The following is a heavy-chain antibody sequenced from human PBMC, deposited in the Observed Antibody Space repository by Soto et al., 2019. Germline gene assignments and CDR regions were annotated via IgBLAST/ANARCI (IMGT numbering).Heavy chain of an antibody. J-gene: IGHJ5*02. D-gene: IGHD5-18*01. CDR1: GYTFTSYD. V-gene: IGHV1-8*01. CDR3: ARGRNSYGHGGFWFDP. Sequence: GASVKVSCKASGYTFTSYDINWVRQATGQGLEWMGWMNPNSGNTGYAQKFQGRVTMTRNTSISTAYMELSSLRSEDTAVYYCARGRNSYGHGGFWFDPWGQGTLVTVSS. CDR2: MNPNSGNT.